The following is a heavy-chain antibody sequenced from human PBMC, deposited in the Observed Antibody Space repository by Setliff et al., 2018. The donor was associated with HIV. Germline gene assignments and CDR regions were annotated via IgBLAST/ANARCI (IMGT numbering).Heavy chain of an antibody. CDR3: ARERSLITNRRYFDS. CDR1: GFSIGRSYY. V-gene: IGHV4-38-2*01. D-gene: IGHD1-1*01. J-gene: IGHJ4*02. Sequence: SETLSLTCAVSGFSIGRSYYWAWIRQPPGKGLEWIASVYHSGSTYYNPSLKSRVAISVDTSKNQFSLRVSSVTAADTAVYYCARERSLITNRRYFDSWGQGTLVTVSS. CDR2: VYHSGST.